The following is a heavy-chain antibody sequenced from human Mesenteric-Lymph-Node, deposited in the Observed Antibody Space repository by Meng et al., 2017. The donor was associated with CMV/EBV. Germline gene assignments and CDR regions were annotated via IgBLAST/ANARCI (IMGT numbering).Heavy chain of an antibody. CDR1: GYTFTDYY. CDR3: ATARVAAAGTAFDY. V-gene: IGHV1-69-2*01. Sequence: VSGYTFTDYYMHWVQQAPGKGLEWMGLVDPEDGETIYAEKFQGRVTITADTSTDTAYMELSSLRSEDTAVYYCATARVAAAGTAFDYWGQGTLVTVSS. J-gene: IGHJ4*02. D-gene: IGHD6-13*01. CDR2: VDPEDGET.